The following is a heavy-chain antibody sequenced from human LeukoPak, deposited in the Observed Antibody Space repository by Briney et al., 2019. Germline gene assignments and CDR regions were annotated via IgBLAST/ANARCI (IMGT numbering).Heavy chain of an antibody. CDR2: ISGSGGST. V-gene: IGHV3-23*01. Sequence: GGSLRLSCVASGFTFSSYAMSWVRQAPGEGLEWVSAISGSGGSTYYADSVKGRFTISRDNSKNTLYLQINSLRAEDTAVYYCAKDLNQGLWDWGQGTLVTVSS. CDR1: GFTFSSYA. D-gene: IGHD3-16*01. J-gene: IGHJ4*02. CDR3: AKDLNQGLWD.